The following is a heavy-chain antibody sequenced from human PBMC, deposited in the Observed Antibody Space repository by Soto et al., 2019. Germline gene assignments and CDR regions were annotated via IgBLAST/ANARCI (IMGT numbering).Heavy chain of an antibody. CDR2: IRGSGGSR. J-gene: IGHJ4*02. V-gene: IGHV3-23*01. CDR3: ANSKDLERFLSPIAY. Sequence: EVQLLDSGGDLVQPGGSLRLSCAASGFTFINYVMSWVRQAPGKGLEWVSAIRGSGGSRYSADSVKGRFTISRDNSKSTLYLQMDILRAVDTAVYYCANSKDLERFLSPIAYGGQGTLVTVSS. D-gene: IGHD3-3*01. CDR1: GFTFINYV.